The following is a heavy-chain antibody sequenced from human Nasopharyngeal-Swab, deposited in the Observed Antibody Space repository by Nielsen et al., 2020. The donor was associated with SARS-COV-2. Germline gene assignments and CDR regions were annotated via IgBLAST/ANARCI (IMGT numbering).Heavy chain of an antibody. V-gene: IGHV3-74*01. CDR1: GFTFGTYW. J-gene: IGHJ4*02. D-gene: IGHD2-2*01. CDR3: ARGYAAMGFFDY. CDR2: INSDGSST. Sequence: LSLTCAASGFTFGTYWMHWVRQAPGKGLEWVSRINSDGSSTGDADSVKGRFTVSRDNAKNTLYLQMNSLRAEDTAVYYCARGYAAMGFFDYWGQGTLVTVSS.